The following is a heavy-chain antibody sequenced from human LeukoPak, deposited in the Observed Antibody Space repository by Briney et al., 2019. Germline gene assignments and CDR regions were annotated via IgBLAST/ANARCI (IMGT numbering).Heavy chain of an antibody. CDR2: INPSGGST. CDR1: GYTFTSYY. D-gene: IGHD5-18*01. CDR3: ESNLPRGYSYGSLYYYYGMDV. J-gene: IGHJ6*02. Sequence: GASVKVSCKASGYTFTSYYMHWVRQAPGQGLEWMGIINPSGGSTSYAQKFQGRVTMTRDTSTSTVYMELSSLRSEDTAVYYCESNLPRGYSYGSLYYYYGMDVWGQGTTVTVSS. V-gene: IGHV1-46*01.